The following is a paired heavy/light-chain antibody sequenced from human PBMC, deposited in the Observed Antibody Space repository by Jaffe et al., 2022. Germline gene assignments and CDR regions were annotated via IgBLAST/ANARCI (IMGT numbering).Light chain of an antibody. Sequence: SSELTQDPAVSVALGQTVRITCQGDSLRIHYASWYQQKPGQAPVLVISGKNNRPSGIPDRFSGSTSGDTASLTITGAQAEDEADYYCQSRDSSGNNHYVFGIGTKVTVL. CDR1: SLRIHY. CDR2: GKN. J-gene: IGLJ1*01. V-gene: IGLV3-19*01. CDR3: QSRDSSGNNHYV.
Heavy chain of an antibody. Sequence: QVQLVQSGAELRKPGSSVKVSCKASGDTSGDTFTSFAISWVRQAPGQGLEWMGGIIPIFPTTNYARNFQGRVTITADESTNTAYMELSGLRFDDTAVYFCARANVDGHSGHERTQYFFDYWGQGTLVTVSS. CDR3: ARANVDGHSGHERTQYFFDY. V-gene: IGHV1-69*12. CDR2: IIPIFPTT. CDR1: GDTSGDTFTSFA. J-gene: IGHJ4*02. D-gene: IGHD5-12*01.